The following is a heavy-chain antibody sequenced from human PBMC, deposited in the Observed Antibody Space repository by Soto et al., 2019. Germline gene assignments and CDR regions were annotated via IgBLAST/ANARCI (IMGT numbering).Heavy chain of an antibody. CDR2: IYPGDSDT. CDR3: ARRYCSGGSCYSNWFDP. D-gene: IGHD2-15*01. CDR1: GYSFTSYW. Sequence: PGESLKISCKGSGYSFTSYWIGWVRQMPGKGLEWMGIIYPGDSDTRYSPSFQGQVTISADKSISTAYLQWSSLKASDTAMYYCARRYCSGGSCYSNWFDPWAREPWSPSPQ. V-gene: IGHV5-51*01. J-gene: IGHJ5*02.